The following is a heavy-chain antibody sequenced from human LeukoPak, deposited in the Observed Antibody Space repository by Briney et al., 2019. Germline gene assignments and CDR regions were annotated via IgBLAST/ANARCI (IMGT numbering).Heavy chain of an antibody. V-gene: IGHV3-30*02. CDR2: IRYDGSNK. J-gene: IGHJ4*02. CDR1: GFTFSSYG. CDR3: AKAPVTTCRGAFCYPFDY. D-gene: IGHD2-15*01. Sequence: PGGSLRLSCEASGFTFSSYGMHWVRQAPGKGLEWMAYIRYDGSNKYYADSVKGRFTISGDNSKNTLFLQMNRLRPEDAAVYYCAKAPVTTCRGAFCYPFDYWGLGTLVTVSS.